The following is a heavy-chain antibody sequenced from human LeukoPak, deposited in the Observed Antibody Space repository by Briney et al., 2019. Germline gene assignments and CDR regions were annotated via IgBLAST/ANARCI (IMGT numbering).Heavy chain of an antibody. CDR3: ARDRAVVVPAAPSYYYYGMDV. D-gene: IGHD2-2*01. V-gene: IGHV1-18*01. CDR2: ISAYNGNT. Sequence: ASVKVSCKASGYTFTSYGISWARQAPGQGLEWMGWISAYNGNTNYAQKLQGRVTMTTDTSTSTAYMELRSLRFDDTAVYYCARDRAVVVPAAPSYYYYGMDVWGQGTTVTVSS. J-gene: IGHJ6*02. CDR1: GYTFTSYG.